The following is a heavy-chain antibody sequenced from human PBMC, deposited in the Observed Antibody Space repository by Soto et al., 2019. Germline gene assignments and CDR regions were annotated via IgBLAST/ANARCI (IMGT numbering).Heavy chain of an antibody. CDR1: GFTFSSFA. CDR2: ITGSGGST. Sequence: SLRLSCAASGFTFSSFAMSWVRQAPGKGLEWVSSITGSGGSTYYADSVRGRFTNSRDNSKNTLYLQMNTLRAEDTAVYYCAKDRAPYSYSFDFWGQGTLVTVSS. V-gene: IGHV3-23*01. CDR3: AKDRAPYSYSFDF. D-gene: IGHD4-4*01. J-gene: IGHJ4*02.